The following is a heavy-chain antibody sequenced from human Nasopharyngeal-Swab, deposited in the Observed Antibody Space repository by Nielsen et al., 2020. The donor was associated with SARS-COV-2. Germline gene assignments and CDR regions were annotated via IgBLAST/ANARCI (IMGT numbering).Heavy chain of an antibody. D-gene: IGHD2-2*01. V-gene: IGHV3-23*01. J-gene: IGHJ4*02. CDR1: GFTFSDYA. CDR2: ITAGGATT. CDR3: ARATRYCGSTSCPGDY. Sequence: GESLKISCAASGFTFSDYAMRWVRLTPGKVLEWVSTITAGGATTYYADSVRGRFTISRDNSKNVLFLQMNSLRVEDTAVYYCARATRYCGSTSCPGDYWGQGILVTVSS.